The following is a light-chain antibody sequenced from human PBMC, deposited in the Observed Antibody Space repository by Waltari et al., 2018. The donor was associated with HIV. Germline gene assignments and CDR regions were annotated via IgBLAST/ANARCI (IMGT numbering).Light chain of an antibody. CDR2: DVT. J-gene: IGLJ1*01. Sequence: QSALTQPAYVSGSPGQSITISCTGTSSDVGGYNSVAWYQQHPGKAPRLIIYDVTNRPSGVSNRFSGSKSGNTASLTISGLQADDEADYYCKSKTSSTTPCVFGTGTKVTVL. CDR3: KSKTSSTTPCV. CDR1: SSDVGGYNS. V-gene: IGLV2-14*03.